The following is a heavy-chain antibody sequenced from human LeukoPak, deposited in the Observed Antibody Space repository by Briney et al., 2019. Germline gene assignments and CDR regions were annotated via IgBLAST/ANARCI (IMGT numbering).Heavy chain of an antibody. CDR3: ARDTTDY. J-gene: IGHJ4*02. CDR2: ISYDGSNK. V-gene: IGHV3-30-3*01. D-gene: IGHD1-1*01. Sequence: GGSLRLSCEASGFTFSSYAMHWVRQAPGKGLEWVAVISYDGSNKYYADSVKGRFTISRDNSKNTLYLQMNSLRAEDTAVYYCARDTTDYWGQGTLVTVSS. CDR1: GFTFSSYA.